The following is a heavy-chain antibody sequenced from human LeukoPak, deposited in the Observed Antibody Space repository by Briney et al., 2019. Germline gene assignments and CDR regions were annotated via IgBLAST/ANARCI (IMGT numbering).Heavy chain of an antibody. D-gene: IGHD2-15*01. CDR2: INPSGGRT. CDR3: ARDPPYCSGGSCYPNYFDY. J-gene: IGHJ4*02. V-gene: IGHV1-46*01. Sequence: ASVKVSCKASGYTFTSYYMHWVRQAPGQGLEWMEIINPSGGRTSYAQKLQGRVTITRDMSTSTVYMELSSLRSEDTAVYYCARDPPYCSGGSCYPNYFDYWGQGTLVTVSS. CDR1: GYTFTSYY.